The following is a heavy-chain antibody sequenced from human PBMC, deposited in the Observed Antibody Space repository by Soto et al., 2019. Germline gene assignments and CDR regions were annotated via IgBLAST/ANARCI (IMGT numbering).Heavy chain of an antibody. Sequence: QVQLQESGPGLVKPSETLSLTCTVSGGSIRSYYWSWIRQPPGKRLEWIGYIFYSGSTNYNPSIKSRVTISVDTSKNQFSLKLSSVTVADTAVYYCARAPGSGYFNWFDPWGQGTLVTVSS. CDR3: ARAPGSGYFNWFDP. CDR2: IFYSGST. D-gene: IGHD3-3*01. J-gene: IGHJ5*02. V-gene: IGHV4-59*01. CDR1: GGSIRSYY.